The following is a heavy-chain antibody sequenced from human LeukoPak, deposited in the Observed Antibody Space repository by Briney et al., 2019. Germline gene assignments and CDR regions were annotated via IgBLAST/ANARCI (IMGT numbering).Heavy chain of an antibody. CDR1: GFTFRTYG. Sequence: GRSLRLSCAASGFTFRTYGMHWVRQAPGKGLEWVAVIWYDGSNKYYADSVKGRFTISRDNSKNTLYLQMNSLRAEDTAVYYCARALGYCSGGSCYSVEAFDIWGQGTMVTVSS. J-gene: IGHJ3*02. V-gene: IGHV3-33*08. D-gene: IGHD2-15*01. CDR2: IWYDGSNK. CDR3: ARALGYCSGGSCYSVEAFDI.